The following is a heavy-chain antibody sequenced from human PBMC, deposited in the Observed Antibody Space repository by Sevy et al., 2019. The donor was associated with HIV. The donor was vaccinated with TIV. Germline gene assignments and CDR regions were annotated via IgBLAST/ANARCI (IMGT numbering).Heavy chain of an antibody. Sequence: ASVKVSCNVPRYTLSEVSMHWVRQAPGKGLEWMGGFVPEDGEIVFAQKFQGRVTVAEDTLTDTAYLEVTNLRSEDTATYFCVIGDTPRLTGSGTRLKDQSLNYFEFWGRGTLVTVSS. D-gene: IGHD3-16*02. CDR1: RYTLSEVS. CDR3: VIGDTPRLTGSGTRLKDQSLNYFEF. V-gene: IGHV1-24*01. J-gene: IGHJ4*02. CDR2: FVPEDGEI.